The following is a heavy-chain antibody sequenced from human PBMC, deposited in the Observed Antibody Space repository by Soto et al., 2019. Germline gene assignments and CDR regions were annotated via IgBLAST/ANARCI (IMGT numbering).Heavy chain of an antibody. CDR1: GYTFTSYA. J-gene: IGHJ6*02. Sequence: QVQRVQSGAEVQKPGASVKVSCKASGYTFTSYAMHWVRQAPGQRLEWMGWINAGNGHTKYSQKFQGRVTITRDTSASTAYMELSSLRSEDTAVYYCARDDSSLYYYYYCGMDVWGQGTTVTVSS. D-gene: IGHD2-21*02. CDR3: ARDDSSLYYYYYCGMDV. V-gene: IGHV1-3*01. CDR2: INAGNGHT.